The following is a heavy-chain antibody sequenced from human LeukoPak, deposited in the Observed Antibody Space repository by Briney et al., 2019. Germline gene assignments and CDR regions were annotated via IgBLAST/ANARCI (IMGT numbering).Heavy chain of an antibody. D-gene: IGHD1-1*01. V-gene: IGHV1-69*13. CDR2: IIPIFGTA. Sequence: SVKVSCKASGYTFTSYGISWVRQAPGQGLEWMGGIIPIFGTANYAQKFQGRVTITADESTSTAYMELSSLRSEDTAVYYCARVFLAGTYGMDVWGQGTTVTVSS. J-gene: IGHJ6*02. CDR3: ARVFLAGTYGMDV. CDR1: GYTFTSYG.